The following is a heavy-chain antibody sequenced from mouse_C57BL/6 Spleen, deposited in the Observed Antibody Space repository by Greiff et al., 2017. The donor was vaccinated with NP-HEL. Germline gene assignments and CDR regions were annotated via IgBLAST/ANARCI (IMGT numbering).Heavy chain of an antibody. CDR2: IDPSDSYT. D-gene: IGHD2-5*01. Sequence: QVQLQQSGAELVRPGTSVKLSCKASGYTFTSYWMHWVKQRPGQGLEWIGVIDPSDSYTNYNQKFKGKATLTVDTSSSTAYMQLSSLTSEDSAVYYCARGYSNYLFAYWGQGTLVTVSA. V-gene: IGHV1-59*01. J-gene: IGHJ3*01. CDR3: ARGYSNYLFAY. CDR1: GYTFTSYW.